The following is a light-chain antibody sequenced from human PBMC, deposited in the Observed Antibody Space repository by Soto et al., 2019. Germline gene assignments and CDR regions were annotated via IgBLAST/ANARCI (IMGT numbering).Light chain of an antibody. CDR2: GAS. J-gene: IGKJ5*01. CDR3: QQYNNWPIT. V-gene: IGKV3-15*01. CDR1: QSVSSN. Sequence: IVLTQSPATLSLSPGIRATLSCMASQSVSSNLAWYQQRPGQAPRLLIYGASTRATGIPARFSGSGSGTEFTLTISSLQSEDFAVYYCQQYNNWPITFGQGTRLEIK.